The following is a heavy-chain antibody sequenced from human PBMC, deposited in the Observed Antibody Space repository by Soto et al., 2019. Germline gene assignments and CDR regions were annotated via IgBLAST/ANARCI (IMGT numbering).Heavy chain of an antibody. CDR2: ISDDSSRT. Sequence: EVQLLESGGGLVQPGGSLRLSCAASGFTFSSFEMSWVRQAPGRGLEWVSFISDDSSRTYYADAVKGRFTISRDNSKHKLYLKMNRLTAEYTALYACVQGGWLDFWGQGTLVTVSS. J-gene: IGHJ5*01. CDR1: GFTFSSFE. V-gene: IGHV3-23*01. D-gene: IGHD3-16*01. CDR3: VQGGWLDF.